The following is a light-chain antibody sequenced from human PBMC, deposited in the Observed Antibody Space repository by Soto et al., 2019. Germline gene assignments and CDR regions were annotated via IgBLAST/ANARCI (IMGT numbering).Light chain of an antibody. Sequence: DIVMTQSPDSLAVSLGERATINCKSSQSVLYSSNNKNYLAWYQQRPGQPPKLLIYWASTRESGVPDRFSGRGSGKDFTLTIPDLEAEDGAVYYCQQYESTPPTFGQGTKLEIK. V-gene: IGKV4-1*01. CDR2: WAS. CDR3: QQYESTPPT. J-gene: IGKJ2*01. CDR1: QSVLYSSNNKNY.